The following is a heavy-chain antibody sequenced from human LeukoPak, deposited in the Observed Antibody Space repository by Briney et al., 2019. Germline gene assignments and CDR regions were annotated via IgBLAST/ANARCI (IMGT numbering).Heavy chain of an antibody. V-gene: IGHV4-34*01. CDR3: ARSGDCSSTSCSIDY. CDR1: GRSFSGYF. J-gene: IGHJ4*02. D-gene: IGHD2-2*01. Sequence: SETLSLTCAVYGRSFSGYFWNWIRQPPGKGLEWIGEINHSGSTYYNPPLKSRVTISVDTSKNQVSLKLTSVTAADTAVYYCARSGDCSSTSCSIDYWGQGTLVTVSS. CDR2: INHSGST.